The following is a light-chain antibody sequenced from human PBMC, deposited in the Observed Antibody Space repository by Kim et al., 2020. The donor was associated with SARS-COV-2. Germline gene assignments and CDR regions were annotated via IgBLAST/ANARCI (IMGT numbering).Light chain of an antibody. V-gene: IGKV1-39*01. Sequence: ASIGDRVTITCRASQSINSYLNWYQQKPGIAPKLLIYDASSLQSEVPPRFSGSGSGTDFTLTISSLQPEDFATYYCQQTSNMPITFGGGTKVDIK. CDR3: QQTSNMPIT. CDR1: QSINSY. CDR2: DAS. J-gene: IGKJ4*01.